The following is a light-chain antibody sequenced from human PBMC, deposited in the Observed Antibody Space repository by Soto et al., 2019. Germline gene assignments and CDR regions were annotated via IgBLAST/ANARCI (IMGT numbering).Light chain of an antibody. V-gene: IGLV2-23*01. CDR1: SSDFGTYNL. CDR3: CSFAGSSFSLYV. CDR2: EGS. J-gene: IGLJ1*01. Sequence: QSALAQPASVPGSPGQSITISCTGTSSDFGTYNLVSWYQQHPGKAPKVMIYEGSKRPSGVSDRFSGSKSGNTASLTISGLQAEDEADYYCCSFAGSSFSLYVFRTGTKVTVL.